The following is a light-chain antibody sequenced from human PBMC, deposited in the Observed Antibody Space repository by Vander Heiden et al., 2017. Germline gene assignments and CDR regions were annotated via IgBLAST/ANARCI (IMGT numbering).Light chain of an antibody. CDR3: NARDTTGNHYV. CDR1: SLRSYY. CDR2: GKN. Sequence: SSELTQHPAVSVALGQTVRITCQGDSLRSYYASWYQQKPGQAPVVVMYGKNNRPSGIPDRFSSSRSGNTASLTITGTQAEDEADYYCNARDTTGNHYVFATGTKVTVL. J-gene: IGLJ1*01. V-gene: IGLV3-19*01.